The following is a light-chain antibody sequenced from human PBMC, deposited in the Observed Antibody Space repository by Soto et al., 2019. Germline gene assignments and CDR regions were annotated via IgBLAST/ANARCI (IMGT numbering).Light chain of an antibody. CDR2: AAS. CDR3: QQTYSSLKT. J-gene: IGKJ4*01. V-gene: IGKV1-39*01. Sequence: DIQMTQSPSSLSASVGDRVTITCRASQSISNYLNWYQQKPGKAPKLLIYAASSLQSGVPSRFSGSGSGTDFTLTISSLQPEDFESYYCQQTYSSLKTFGGGTKVEI. CDR1: QSISNY.